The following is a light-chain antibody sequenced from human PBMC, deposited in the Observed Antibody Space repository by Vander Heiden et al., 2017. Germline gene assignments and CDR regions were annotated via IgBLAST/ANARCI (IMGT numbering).Light chain of an antibody. CDR2: TTS. CDR3: QQSYTVPYT. J-gene: IGKJ2*01. Sequence: DIQMTQSPSSLSASVGDRVTMTCRASQSISTYLNWYQQKPGKAPKILVSTTSSLQRGVPSRFSGSGSGTDFTLTISSLQPEDFATYFCQQSYTVPYTFGQGTKLDIK. V-gene: IGKV1-39*01. CDR1: QSISTY.